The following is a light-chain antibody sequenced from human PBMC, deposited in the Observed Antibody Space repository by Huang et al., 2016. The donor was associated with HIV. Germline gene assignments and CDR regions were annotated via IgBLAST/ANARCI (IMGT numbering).Light chain of an antibody. Sequence: DIQMTQSPSTLSASVGDRVTITCRASLSISSWLAWYQQKPWKAPKLLIYKASSLESWVPSRFSGSGSGTEFTLTISSLQPDDFATYYCQQYTTYFPTFGQGTKLEIK. CDR1: LSISSW. V-gene: IGKV1-5*03. J-gene: IGKJ2*01. CDR3: QQYTTYFPT. CDR2: KAS.